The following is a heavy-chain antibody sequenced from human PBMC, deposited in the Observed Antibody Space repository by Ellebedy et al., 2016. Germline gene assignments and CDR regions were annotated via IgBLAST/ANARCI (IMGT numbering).Heavy chain of an antibody. CDR3: AKDMPPRRDGYNENYFDY. Sequence: GGSLRLSXAASGFTFSNYWMHWVRQAPGKGLEWVSGISWNSGRIGNADSVKGRFTISRDNAKNSLYLQMNSLRAEDTALYYCAKDMPPRRDGYNENYFDYWGQGTLVTVSS. CDR2: ISWNSGRI. V-gene: IGHV3-9*01. CDR1: GFTFSNYW. J-gene: IGHJ4*02. D-gene: IGHD5-24*01.